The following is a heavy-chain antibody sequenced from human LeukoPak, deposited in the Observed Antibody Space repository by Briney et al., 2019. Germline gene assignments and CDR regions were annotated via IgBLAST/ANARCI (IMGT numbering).Heavy chain of an antibody. CDR3: ATTVTNSYYYYYMDV. Sequence: GGSLRLSCAASGFTFSSYAMHWVRQAPGKGLEWVAVISYDGSNKYYADSVKGRFTISRDNSKNTLYLQMNSLRAEDTAVYYCATTVTNSYYYYYMDVWGKGTTVTVSS. V-gene: IGHV3-30*04. CDR2: ISYDGSNK. CDR1: GFTFSSYA. D-gene: IGHD4-17*01. J-gene: IGHJ6*03.